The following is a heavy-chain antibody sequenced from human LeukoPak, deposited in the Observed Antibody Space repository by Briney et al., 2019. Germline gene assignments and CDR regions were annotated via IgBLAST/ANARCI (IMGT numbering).Heavy chain of an antibody. V-gene: IGHV3-23*01. J-gene: IGHJ4*02. D-gene: IGHD3-22*01. CDR2: ISGSGGST. CDR1: GFTFSSYA. Sequence: GGSLRLSCAASGFTFSSYAMSWVRQAPGKGLEWVSAISGSGGSTYYADSVKGRFTISRDNSKSTLYLQMNSLRAEDTAVYYCAKATYYYDSSGYDYWGQGTLVTVSS. CDR3: AKATYYYDSSGYDY.